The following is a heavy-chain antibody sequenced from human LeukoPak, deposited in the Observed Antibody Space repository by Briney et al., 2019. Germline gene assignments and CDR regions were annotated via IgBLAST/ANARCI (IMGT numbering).Heavy chain of an antibody. D-gene: IGHD2-2*01. J-gene: IGHJ3*02. CDR1: GLTFSMPP. CDR3: ARDCSSTSCGGAFDI. Sequence: GGSLRLSCAASGLTFSMPPMDWVRQAPGKGLEWVAFIQNDGNSKNYADSVRGRFTISRDNAKNSLYLQMNSLRAEDTAVYYCARDCSSTSCGGAFDIWGQGTMVTVSS. V-gene: IGHV3-30*02. CDR2: IQNDGNSK.